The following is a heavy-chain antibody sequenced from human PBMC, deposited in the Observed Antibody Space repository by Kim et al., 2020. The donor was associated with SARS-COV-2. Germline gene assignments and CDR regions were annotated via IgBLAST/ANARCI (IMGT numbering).Heavy chain of an antibody. V-gene: IGHV1-69*13. J-gene: IGHJ3*02. Sequence: SVKVSCKASGGTFNSYAINWVRQAPGQGLEWMGGIIPIFGTTNHAQTFQGRLTITADGSTSTAYMELSSLRSDDTAVYFCARTRDEAVVTDNDAFDIWGQGTMITVSS. CDR1: GGTFNSYA. CDR3: ARTRDEAVVTDNDAFDI. CDR2: IIPIFGTT. D-gene: IGHD2-15*01.